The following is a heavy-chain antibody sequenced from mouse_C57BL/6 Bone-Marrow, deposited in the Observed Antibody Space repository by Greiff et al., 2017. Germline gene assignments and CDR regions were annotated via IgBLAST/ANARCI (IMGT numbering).Heavy chain of an antibody. CDR2: IYPCNGGT. CDR1: GYTFTSYW. D-gene: IGHD2-12*01. Sequence: QVQLQQPGAELVKPGASVKMSCKASGYTFTSYWITWVKQRPGQGLEWIGNIYPCNGGTNYNEKFKGKATLTVDTSSSTAYMQLSSLTSEDSAVYDYARARDYNYCWCYFDYWGKGTTLTVSS. J-gene: IGHJ2*01. V-gene: IGHV1-55*01. CDR3: ARARDYNYCWCYFDY.